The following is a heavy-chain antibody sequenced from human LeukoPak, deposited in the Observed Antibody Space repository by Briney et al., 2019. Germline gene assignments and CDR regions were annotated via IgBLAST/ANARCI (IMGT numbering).Heavy chain of an antibody. V-gene: IGHV4-34*01. Sequence: SETLSLTCAVYGGSFSLYYWSWIRQSPGKGLEWIAEIDHRGDTNYNPSVKSRVTISVDTSKNQFSLKVRSLSAADTPVYYCARGATISETGYFDFWGQGTLVTVSS. D-gene: IGHD5-24*01. CDR1: GGSFSLYY. CDR3: ARGATISETGYFDF. J-gene: IGHJ4*03. CDR2: IDHRGDT.